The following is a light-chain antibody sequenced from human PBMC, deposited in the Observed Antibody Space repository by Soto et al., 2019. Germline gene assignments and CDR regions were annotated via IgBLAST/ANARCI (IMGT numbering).Light chain of an antibody. CDR2: GAF. V-gene: IGKV3-15*01. CDR1: QSVSYN. CDR3: QQYKNWPPLT. J-gene: IGKJ4*01. Sequence: EIVMTQSPATLSVSPGERATLSCRASQSVSYNLAWYQQKPGQGPRLLIYGAFTRATGIPARFSGSGSGTEFPLTISSLQSEDFGVYYCQQYKNWPPLTFGGGNKVEIK.